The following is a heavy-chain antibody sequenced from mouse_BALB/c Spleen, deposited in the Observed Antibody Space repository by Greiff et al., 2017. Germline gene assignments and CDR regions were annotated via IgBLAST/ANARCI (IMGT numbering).Heavy chain of an antibody. Sequence: EVMLVESGPGLVKPSQSLSLTCTVTGYSITSDYAWNWIRQFPGNKLEWMGYISYSGSTSYNPSLKSRISITRDTSKNQFFLQLNSVTTEDTATYYCARRDPYGSSYYAMDYWGQGTSVTVSS. J-gene: IGHJ4*01. CDR1: GYSITSDYA. CDR3: ARRDPYGSSYYAMDY. V-gene: IGHV3-2*02. D-gene: IGHD1-1*01. CDR2: ISYSGST.